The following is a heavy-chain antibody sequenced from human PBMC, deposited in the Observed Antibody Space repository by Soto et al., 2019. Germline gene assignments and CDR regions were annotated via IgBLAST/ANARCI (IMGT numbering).Heavy chain of an antibody. CDR2: INHSGST. D-gene: IGHD3-22*01. J-gene: IGHJ3*02. CDR1: GGSFSGYY. V-gene: IGHV4-34*01. CDR3: ARGPPRYYYDSSGYYDI. Sequence: PSETLSLTCAVYGGSFSGYYWTWIRQPPGTGLEWIGEINHSGSTNYSPSLKSRVTISVDTSKNQFSLKLSSVTAADTAVYYCARGPPRYYYDSSGYYDIWGQETMVTVSS.